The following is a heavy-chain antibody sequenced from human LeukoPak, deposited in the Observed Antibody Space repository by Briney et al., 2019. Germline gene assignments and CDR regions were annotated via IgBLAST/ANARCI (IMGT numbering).Heavy chain of an antibody. J-gene: IGHJ4*02. CDR2: ISYDGSNK. D-gene: IGHD2-21*02. Sequence: GGSLRLSCAASGFTFSSYSMNWVRQAPGKGLEWVAVISYDGSNKYYADSVKGRFTISRDNSKNTLYLQMNSLRAEDTAVYYRAKWANGGVVTASIDYWGQGTLVTVSS. V-gene: IGHV3-30*18. CDR3: AKWANGGVVTASIDY. CDR1: GFTFSSYS.